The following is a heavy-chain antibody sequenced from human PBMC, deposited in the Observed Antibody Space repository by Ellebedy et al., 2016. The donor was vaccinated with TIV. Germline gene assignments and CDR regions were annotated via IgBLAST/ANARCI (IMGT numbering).Heavy chain of an antibody. CDR1: GGTFSNYA. Sequence: AASVKVSCKASGGTFSNYAFNWVRQAPGQGLEWMGRIIPILGVTAYAQNFQGRVTFTAAKYTTTAYMELSNLRSEDTAVYYCARWGGSSGRFQGPYDYWGQGTLVAVSS. CDR3: ARWGGSSGRFQGPYDY. D-gene: IGHD1-26*01. J-gene: IGHJ4*02. V-gene: IGHV1-69*04. CDR2: IIPILGVT.